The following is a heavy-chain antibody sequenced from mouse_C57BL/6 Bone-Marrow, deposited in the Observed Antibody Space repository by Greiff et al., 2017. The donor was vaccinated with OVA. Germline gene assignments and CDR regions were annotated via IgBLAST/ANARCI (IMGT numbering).Heavy chain of an antibody. CDR1: GYAFSSSW. V-gene: IGHV1-82*01. D-gene: IGHD1-2*01. Sequence: QVQLQQSGPELVKPGASVKISCKASGYAFSSSWMNWVKQRPGKGLEWIGRIYPGDGDTNYNGKFKGKATLTADKSSSTAYMQLSSLTSEDSAVYFCARWYYGPMDYWGQGTSVTVSS. CDR2: IYPGDGDT. J-gene: IGHJ4*01. CDR3: ARWYYGPMDY.